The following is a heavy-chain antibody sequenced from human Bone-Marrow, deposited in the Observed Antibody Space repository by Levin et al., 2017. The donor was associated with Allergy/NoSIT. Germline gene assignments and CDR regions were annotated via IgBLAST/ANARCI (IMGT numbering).Heavy chain of an antibody. V-gene: IGHV4-39*01. CDR3: ARHLPDSEHPRYMDV. Sequence: PSETLSLTCSVSGDSISSGTYYWGWTRQPPGKGLEYIGSIYSSGSTYYNPSLKSRVTISVDTSKNQFSLKLSSVTAADTAVYYCARHLPDSEHPRYMDVWGKGTTVAVSS. CDR2: IYSSGST. D-gene: IGHD1/OR15-1a*01. J-gene: IGHJ6*03. CDR1: GDSISSGTYY.